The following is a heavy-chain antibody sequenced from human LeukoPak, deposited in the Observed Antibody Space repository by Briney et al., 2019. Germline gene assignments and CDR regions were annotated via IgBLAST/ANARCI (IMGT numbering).Heavy chain of an antibody. CDR3: AGHYRGRWLQFYGLDY. CDR2: IYYSGST. J-gene: IGHJ4*02. D-gene: IGHD5-24*01. Sequence: SETLSLTCTVSGGSISTYYWSWIRQPPGKGLEWIGYIYYSGSTNYNPSLKSRVTISVDTSKNQFSLKLSSVTAADTAVYYCAGHYRGRWLQFYGLDYWGQGTLVTVSS. V-gene: IGHV4-59*08. CDR1: GGSISTYY.